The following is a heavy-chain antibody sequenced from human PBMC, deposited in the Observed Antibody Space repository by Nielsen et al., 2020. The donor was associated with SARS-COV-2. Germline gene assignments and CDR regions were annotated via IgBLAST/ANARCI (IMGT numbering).Heavy chain of an antibody. V-gene: IGHV3-43*01. CDR1: GFTFDDYT. D-gene: IGHD2-15*01. Sequence: GESLKISCAASGFTFDDYTMHWVRQAPGKGLEWVSLISWDGGSTYYADSVKGRFTIPRDNSKNSLYLQMNSLRTEDTALYYCAKAATGNYFDYWGQGTLVTVSS. CDR2: ISWDGGST. J-gene: IGHJ4*02. CDR3: AKAATGNYFDY.